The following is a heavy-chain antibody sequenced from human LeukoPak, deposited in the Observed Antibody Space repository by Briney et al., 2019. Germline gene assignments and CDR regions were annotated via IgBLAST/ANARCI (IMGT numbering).Heavy chain of an antibody. D-gene: IGHD1-14*01. J-gene: IGHJ6*02. CDR1: GFTFSDYS. CDR2: INSDGKTT. CDR3: AKDSNLGNYNFYGMDV. Sequence: GGSLRLSCAASGFTFSDYSMNWVRQAPGKGLEDLSYINSDGKTTWYADSVKGRFTASRDNAKNSLYLQMNSLRVEDTAVYYCAKDSNLGNYNFYGMDVWGQGTTVTVSS. V-gene: IGHV3-48*01.